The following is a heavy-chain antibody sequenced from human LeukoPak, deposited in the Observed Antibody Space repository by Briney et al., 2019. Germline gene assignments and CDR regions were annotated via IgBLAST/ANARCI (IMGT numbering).Heavy chain of an antibody. CDR1: GFVFNNYG. CDR2: IWTDGSKK. D-gene: IGHD1-26*01. V-gene: IGHV3-33*01. Sequence: PGGSLRLSCAASGFVFNNYGMHWVRQAPGKGLEWVAVIWTDGSKKSYADSVKGRFTFTRDNSKNMLYLQMDSLRADDTAVYYCARRSSGTSGLDYWGQGILVTVSS. J-gene: IGHJ4*02. CDR3: ARRSSGTSGLDY.